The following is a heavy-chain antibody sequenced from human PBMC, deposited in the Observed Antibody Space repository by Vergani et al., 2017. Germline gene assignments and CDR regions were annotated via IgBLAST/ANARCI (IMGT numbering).Heavy chain of an antibody. CDR3: AKEGKSSTPFVAD. J-gene: IGHJ4*02. CDR2: INGGRT. V-gene: IGHV3-23*01. D-gene: IGHD2-2*01. CDR1: GFNFNNYG. Sequence: EVQLLESGGGSVQPGGSLRISCAASGFNFNNYGMSWVRQSPGKGLEWVSAINGGRTYYADSVKDRFTISTDNFKNTLYLQMMSLRAEDTAVYYCAKEGKSSTPFVADWGQGTLVAVSS.